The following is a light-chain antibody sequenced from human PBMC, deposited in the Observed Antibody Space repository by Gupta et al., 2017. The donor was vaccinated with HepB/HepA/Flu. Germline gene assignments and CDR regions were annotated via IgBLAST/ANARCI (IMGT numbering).Light chain of an antibody. CDR1: GSDVGGYNF. CDR2: EVS. J-gene: IGLJ2*01. CDR3: SSYAATNNL. V-gene: IGLV2-8*01. Sequence: QSALPQPPSASGSPGQSVTLSCTGTGSDVGGYNFVSWYQQHPGKAPKLIIYEVSKRPSGVPDRFSGSKSGNTASLTVSGLQAEDEADYYCSSYAATNNLFGEGTKLTVL.